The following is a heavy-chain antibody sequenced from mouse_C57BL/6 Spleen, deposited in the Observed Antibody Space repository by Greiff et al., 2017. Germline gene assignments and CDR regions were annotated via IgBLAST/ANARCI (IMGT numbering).Heavy chain of an antibody. CDR2: IYPGSGNT. Sequence: QVQLQQSGAELVRPGASVKLSCKASGYTFTDYYINWVKQRPGQGLEWIARIYPGSGNTYYNEKFKGKATLTAEKSSSTAYMQLSSLTSEDSAVYFCAFYDYDDVRDYWGQGTTLTVSS. J-gene: IGHJ2*01. V-gene: IGHV1-76*01. CDR1: GYTFTDYY. D-gene: IGHD2-4*01. CDR3: AFYDYDDVRDY.